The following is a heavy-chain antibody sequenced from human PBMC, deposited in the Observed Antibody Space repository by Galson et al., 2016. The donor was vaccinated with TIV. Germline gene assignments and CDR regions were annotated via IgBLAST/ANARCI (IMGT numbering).Heavy chain of an antibody. CDR1: GFRFNSYA. CDR2: IGGTGGGT. Sequence: SLRLSCAASGFRFNSYAMNWVRQAPGKGLEWVSSIGGTGGGTYYADSVKGRFTISRDSYEDTVYLQMSSLRAGDTATYFCAKDRQWIPSSLDYWGQGILVTVSS. D-gene: IGHD5-18*01. J-gene: IGHJ4*02. V-gene: IGHV3-23*01. CDR3: AKDRQWIPSSLDY.